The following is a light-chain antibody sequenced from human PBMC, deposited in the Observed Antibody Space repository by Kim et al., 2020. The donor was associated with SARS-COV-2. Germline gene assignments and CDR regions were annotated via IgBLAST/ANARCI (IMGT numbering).Light chain of an antibody. V-gene: IGLV3-9*01. CDR1: NIGSKN. CDR3: QVWDSSLVV. J-gene: IGLJ2*01. Sequence: SVALGQTARITCGGNNIGSKNVHWYQQKPGQVPVLVIYRDSNRPSGIPERFSGSNSGNTATLTISRAQAGDEADYYCQVWDSSLVVFGGGTQLTVL. CDR2: RDS.